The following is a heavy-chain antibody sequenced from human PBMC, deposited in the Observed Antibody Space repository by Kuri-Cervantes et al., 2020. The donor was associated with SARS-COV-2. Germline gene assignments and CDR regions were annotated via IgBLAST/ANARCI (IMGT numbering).Heavy chain of an antibody. D-gene: IGHD1-7*01. CDR3: AKVLGVELRLIDY. Sequence: GGSLRLSCEATGFTSSAYTMNWVRQGPGKALQWVSSISGSGSYMYYADSVKGRFTISRDSAKNSVYLQMNSLRAEDTAVYYCAKVLGVELRLIDYWGQGTLVTVSS. J-gene: IGHJ4*02. CDR2: ISGSGSYM. V-gene: IGHV3-21*01. CDR1: GFTSSAYT.